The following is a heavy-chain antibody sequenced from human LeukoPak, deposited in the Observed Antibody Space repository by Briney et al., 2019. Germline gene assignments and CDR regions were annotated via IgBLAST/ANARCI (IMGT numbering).Heavy chain of an antibody. J-gene: IGHJ6*03. CDR3: ATPAPHGSDPSLYYYYMDV. Sequence: GGTLRLSCAASGFTFRRYGMSWVRQAPEKGLEWVSAISGSGSSTYYGDSVKGRFTISRDNSKNTLYLQMNSLRAEDTAVYYCATPAPHGSDPSLYYYYMDVWGKGTTVTISS. D-gene: IGHD3-10*01. V-gene: IGHV3-23*01. CDR2: ISGSGSST. CDR1: GFTFRRYG.